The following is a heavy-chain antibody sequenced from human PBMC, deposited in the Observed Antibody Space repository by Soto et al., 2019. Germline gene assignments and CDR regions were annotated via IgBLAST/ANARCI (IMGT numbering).Heavy chain of an antibody. CDR3: ARGGTSGWLKGAYDV. Sequence: QVQLVQSGAEVKKPGSSVKVSCRASGGTLNKHAITWVRRAPGQGLEWLGGIIPMFGIPNYQQKFQGRVTITADDSTNTSHMELIGLTSDDTAVYYCARGGTSGWLKGAYDVWGQGTMVTVS. CDR2: IIPMFGIP. D-gene: IGHD6-19*01. V-gene: IGHV1-69*01. CDR1: GGTLNKHA. J-gene: IGHJ3*01.